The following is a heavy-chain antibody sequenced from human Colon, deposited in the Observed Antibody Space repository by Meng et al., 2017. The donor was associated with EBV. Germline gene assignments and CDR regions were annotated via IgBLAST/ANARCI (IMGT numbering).Heavy chain of an antibody. CDR2: IYYSGST. CDR1: GGSISSGGYY. V-gene: IGHV4-31*03. J-gene: IGHJ4*02. D-gene: IGHD5-24*01. Sequence: QVQLKESGPGLVKPSQTLSLTCTVSGGSISSGGYYWSWIRQHPGKGLEWIGYIYYSGSTYHNPSLKSRVTISIDTSKNQFSLKLSSVTAADTAVYYCARGPSRWLQFSFDYWGQGTLVTVSS. CDR3: ARGPSRWLQFSFDY.